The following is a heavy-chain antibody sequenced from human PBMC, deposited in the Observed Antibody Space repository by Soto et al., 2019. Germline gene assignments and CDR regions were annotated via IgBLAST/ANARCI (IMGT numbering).Heavy chain of an antibody. V-gene: IGHV1-69*13. CDR1: GGTFSSYA. J-gene: IGHJ3*02. CDR3: ARSHRQQLSRCTLGYAFDI. D-gene: IGHD6-13*01. CDR2: IIPIFGTA. Sequence: RASVKVSCKASGGTFSSYAISWVRQAPGQGLEWMGGIIPIFGTANYAQKFQGRVTITADESTSTAYMELSSLRSEDTAVYYCARSHRQQLSRCTLGYAFDIWGQGTMVTVSS.